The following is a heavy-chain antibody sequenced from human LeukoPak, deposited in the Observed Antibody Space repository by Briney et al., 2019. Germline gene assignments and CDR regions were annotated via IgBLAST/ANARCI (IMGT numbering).Heavy chain of an antibody. J-gene: IGHJ4*02. CDR3: ARDPKYSSGWILSGPFDY. Sequence: ASVKVSCKASGYIFTSYGISWVRQAPGQGLEWMGWISAYNGNTNYAQKLQGRVTMTTDTSTSTAYMELRSLRSDDTAVYYCARDPKYSSGWILSGPFDYWGQGTLVTVSS. CDR2: ISAYNGNT. CDR1: GYIFTSYG. D-gene: IGHD6-19*01. V-gene: IGHV1-18*01.